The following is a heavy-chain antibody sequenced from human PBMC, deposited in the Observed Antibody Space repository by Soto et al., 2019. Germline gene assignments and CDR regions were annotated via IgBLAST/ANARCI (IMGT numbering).Heavy chain of an antibody. D-gene: IGHD3-3*01. V-gene: IGHV4-34*01. CDR1: GEAFSGYY. CDR2: INYSGST. J-gene: IGHJ6*03. Sequence: PETLSVTCIGSGEAFSGYYWPWIRQPPGKGLEWIGEINYSGSTNHKPSLKSRVTISIDTSKNQFSLKLRSVTAADTAVYYCARVRTYYDFFCDETYSCQYMSVWVNGTTV. CDR3: ARVRTYYDFFCDETYSCQYMSV.